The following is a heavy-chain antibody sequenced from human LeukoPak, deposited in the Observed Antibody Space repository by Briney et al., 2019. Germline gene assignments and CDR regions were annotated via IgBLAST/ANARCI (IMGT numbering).Heavy chain of an antibody. V-gene: IGHV4-38-2*01. D-gene: IGHD4-17*01. CDR2: ISYSGST. CDR3: ARVHLGDYYFDY. J-gene: IGHJ4*02. CDR1: GFTFSDYY. Sequence: GSLRLSCAASGFTFSDYYMSWIRQPPGKGLEWIGSISYSGSTYSNPSLKSRVTISVDTSKNQFSLKLSSVTAADTAVYYCARVHLGDYYFDYWGQGTLVTVSS.